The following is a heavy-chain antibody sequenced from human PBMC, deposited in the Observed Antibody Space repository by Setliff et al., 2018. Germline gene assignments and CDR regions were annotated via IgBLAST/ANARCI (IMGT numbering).Heavy chain of an antibody. V-gene: IGHV1-69*10. CDR3: AAFNVTPTRKKYYSYLDV. J-gene: IGHJ6*03. CDR1: GGTLSNYG. CDR2: TIPMLALP. Sequence: SVKVSCKASGGTLSNYGLSWVRQAPGQGLEWMGGTIPMLALPNKAEKFQDRITITADKSTNTAYMELSSLRSEDTAVYYCAAFNVTPTRKKYYSYLDVWGKGTTVTVSS. D-gene: IGHD2-2*01.